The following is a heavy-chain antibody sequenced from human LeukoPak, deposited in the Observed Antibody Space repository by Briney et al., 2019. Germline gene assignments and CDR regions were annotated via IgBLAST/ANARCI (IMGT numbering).Heavy chain of an antibody. V-gene: IGHV1-2*02. D-gene: IGHD4-23*01. J-gene: IGHJ4*02. CDR1: GYTFTGYY. CDR2: LNPNSGDT. CDR3: PRAPAGGPFDN. Sequence: GASVKVSCKASGYTFTGYYMHWVRQAPGQGLEWMAWLNPNSGDTDSAQKFQGRVTMTRDTSITTAYLELSSLRSDDTAVYYCPRAPAGGPFDNWGQGTLVTVSS.